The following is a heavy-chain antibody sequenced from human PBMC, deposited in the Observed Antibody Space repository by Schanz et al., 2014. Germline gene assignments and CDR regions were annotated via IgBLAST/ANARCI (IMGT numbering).Heavy chain of an antibody. Sequence: QVHLVQSGSELKKPGASVKVSCKASGDTFRSYTINWVRHAPGQGLEWMGRIIPITGITNYAQKFLGRVTITADKSTSTAYMELKSLRSADTAVYYCATIGVNDYWRFGLDLWGQGTTVTVSS. D-gene: IGHD3-16*01. CDR1: GDTFRSYT. J-gene: IGHJ6*02. V-gene: IGHV1-69*02. CDR2: IIPITGIT. CDR3: ATIGVNDYWRFGLDL.